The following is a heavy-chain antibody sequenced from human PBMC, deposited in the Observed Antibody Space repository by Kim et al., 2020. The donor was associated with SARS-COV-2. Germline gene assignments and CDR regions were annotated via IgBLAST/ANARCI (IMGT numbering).Heavy chain of an antibody. CDR3: ARVGYGVGRYRSLYYYGMDV. D-gene: IGHD3-10*01. J-gene: IGHJ6*02. Sequence: SETLSLTCTLSGDSVNSGYFYWSFIRQPPGKGLEWIGYISYSGGTNYNSSLESRVTISVDTSKNQFSLNLRSVTAADTAIYYCARVGYGVGRYRSLYYYGMDVWGQGTTVIVSS. CDR2: ISYSGGT. V-gene: IGHV4-61*01. CDR1: GDSVNSGYFY.